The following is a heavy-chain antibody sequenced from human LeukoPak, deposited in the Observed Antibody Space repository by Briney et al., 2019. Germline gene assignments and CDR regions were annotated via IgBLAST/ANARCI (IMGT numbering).Heavy chain of an antibody. Sequence: GGSLRLSCSASGFTFSTYWMSWVRQAPGKGLEWVSSISWSSGKIGYADSVKGRFTISRDNSKNTLYLQMNSLRAEDTAVYYCARDYVGATTPYFDYWGQGTLVTVSS. CDR1: GFTFSTYW. CDR2: ISWSSGKI. CDR3: ARDYVGATTPYFDY. V-gene: IGHV3-48*01. D-gene: IGHD1-26*01. J-gene: IGHJ4*02.